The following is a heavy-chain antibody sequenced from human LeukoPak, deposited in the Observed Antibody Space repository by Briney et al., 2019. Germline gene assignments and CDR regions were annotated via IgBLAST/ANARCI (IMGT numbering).Heavy chain of an antibody. CDR2: ISMDGSDK. CDR1: GFIFSSYG. Sequence: GGSLRLSCAASGFIFSSYGMNWVRQAPGKGLEWVAIISMDGSDKYYADSVKARFVISRDNSENTLFLQMNSLRAEDTAVYYCARAPSGWSDYWYFDLWGRGTLVTVSS. D-gene: IGHD6-19*01. CDR3: ARAPSGWSDYWYFDL. V-gene: IGHV3-30*03. J-gene: IGHJ2*01.